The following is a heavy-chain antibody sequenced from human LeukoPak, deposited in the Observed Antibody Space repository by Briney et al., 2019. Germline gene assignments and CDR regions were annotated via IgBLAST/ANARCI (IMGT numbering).Heavy chain of an antibody. V-gene: IGHV3-74*01. Sequence: PGGSLRLSCAASGFTFSVYWMHCVRQAPGRGLVWVSLINSDGSSTRYADSVKGRFTISRDNAENTLYLQMNSLRAEDTAVYYCARGKAVAGTFSWFDPWGQGTLVTVSS. CDR3: ARGKAVAGTFSWFDP. J-gene: IGHJ5*02. CDR1: GFTFSVYW. D-gene: IGHD6-19*01. CDR2: INSDGSST.